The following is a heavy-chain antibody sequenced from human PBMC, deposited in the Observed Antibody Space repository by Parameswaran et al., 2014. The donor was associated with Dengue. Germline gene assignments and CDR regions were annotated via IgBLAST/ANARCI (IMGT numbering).Heavy chain of an antibody. V-gene: IGHV1-8*01. Sequence: WVRQAPGQGLEWMGWMNPNSGNTGYAQKFQGRVTMTRNTSISTAYMELSSLRSEDTAVYYCARVTTIAVAGSYYYYYYGMDVWGQGTTVTVSS. D-gene: IGHD6-19*01. CDR2: MNPNSGNT. CDR3: ARVTTIAVAGSYYYYYYGMDV. J-gene: IGHJ6*02.